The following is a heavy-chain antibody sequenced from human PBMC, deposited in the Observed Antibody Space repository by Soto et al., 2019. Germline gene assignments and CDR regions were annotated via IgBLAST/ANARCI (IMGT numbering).Heavy chain of an antibody. J-gene: IGHJ4*02. CDR2: IFSNDNK. CDR1: GFSLNNARMG. CDR3: ARSPLGYSGYVYYFDY. V-gene: IGHV2-26*01. D-gene: IGHD5-12*01. Sequence: QVTLKESGPVLVKPTETLTLTCTVSGFSLNNARMGVSWIRQPPGKALEWLAHIFSNDNKSYNSSLKNRVTISKDTSKSQAVLIMTNMDPVDTATYYCARSPLGYSGYVYYFDYWGQGTLVTVSS.